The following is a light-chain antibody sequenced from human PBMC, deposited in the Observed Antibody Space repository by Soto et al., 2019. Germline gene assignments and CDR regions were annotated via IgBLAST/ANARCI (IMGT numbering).Light chain of an antibody. CDR3: ETWDSNTRV. CDR1: SGHSSYI. Sequence: QSVLTQSSSASASLGSSVKLTCTLSSGHSSYIIAWHQQQPGKAPRYLMKLEGSGSYNKGSGVPDRFPGSSSGADRYLTISNLQFEDVADYYCETWDSNTRVFGGGTKLTVL. CDR2: LEGSGSY. V-gene: IGLV4-60*02. J-gene: IGLJ3*02.